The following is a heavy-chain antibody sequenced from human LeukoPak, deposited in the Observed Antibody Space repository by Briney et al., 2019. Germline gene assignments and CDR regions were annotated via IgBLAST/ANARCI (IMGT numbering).Heavy chain of an antibody. CDR1: GFSFNSDW. D-gene: IGHD3-16*01. V-gene: IGHV3-7*01. Sequence: GGSLRLSCAASGFSFNSDWMDWVRQAPGKGLEWVANIKHDESEKNYLDSVKGRFTISRDNAQNSLYLQMNGLRVEDTAVYYCTRRLDDWGQGTLVSVSS. CDR2: IKHDESEK. J-gene: IGHJ4*02. CDR3: TRRLDD.